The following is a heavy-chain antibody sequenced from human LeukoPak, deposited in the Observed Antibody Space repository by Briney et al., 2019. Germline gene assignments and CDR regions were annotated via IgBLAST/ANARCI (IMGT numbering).Heavy chain of an antibody. V-gene: IGHV3-23*01. D-gene: IGHD3-22*01. CDR1: GFTSSNYA. J-gene: IGHJ3*01. CDR3: AKGGRWDYYDSSH. Sequence: GGSLRLSCAASGFTSSNYAMSWVRQAPGKGLEWVSAISGRAGSPYYADSVKGRFTISRDNSKNTLYLQMNSLRAEGTAVYYCAKGGRWDYYDSSHWGQGTMVTVSP. CDR2: ISGRAGSP.